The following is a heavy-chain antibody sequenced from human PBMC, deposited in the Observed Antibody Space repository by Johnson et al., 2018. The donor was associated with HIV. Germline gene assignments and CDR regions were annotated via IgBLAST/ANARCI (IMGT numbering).Heavy chain of an antibody. V-gene: IGHV3-20*04. D-gene: IGHD4-17*01. Sequence: VQLVESGGGVVRPGGSLRLSCAASVFNFDDYAMSWVRHVPGKGLEGVSGINWNGGSIGYADSVKGRFTISRDNSKNTLYLQMNSLRAEDTAVYYCARALTTDAFDMWGQGTMVTVSS. CDR3: ARALTTDAFDM. CDR1: VFNFDDYA. CDR2: INWNGGSI. J-gene: IGHJ3*02.